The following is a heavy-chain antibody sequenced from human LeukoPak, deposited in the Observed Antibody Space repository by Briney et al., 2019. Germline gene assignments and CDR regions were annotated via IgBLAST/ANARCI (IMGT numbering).Heavy chain of an antibody. Sequence: SVKVSCKASGGTFSSYAISWVRQAPGQGLEWMGGIIPIFGTANYAQKFQGRVTITADESTSTAYMELSSLRSEDTAVYYCARAMKYYYGSGSYYFLPSDYWGQGTLVTVSS. CDR1: GGTFSSYA. V-gene: IGHV1-69*13. J-gene: IGHJ4*02. D-gene: IGHD3-10*01. CDR3: ARAMKYYYGSGSYYFLPSDY. CDR2: IIPIFGTA.